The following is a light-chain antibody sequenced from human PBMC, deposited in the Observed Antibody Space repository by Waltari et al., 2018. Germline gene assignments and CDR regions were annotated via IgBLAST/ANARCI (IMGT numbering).Light chain of an antibody. CDR3: QQFKNYALT. J-gene: IGKJ4*01. CDR1: ENINSW. Sequence: DIQMTKSPSTLSASVGDRGTITCRASENINSWLAWYQQKPGKAPKLLIYKASSLESGVPARFSGSGSGTEFTLSNTSLQPDDFATYYCQQFKNYALTFGGGTKVEIK. V-gene: IGKV1-5*03. CDR2: KAS.